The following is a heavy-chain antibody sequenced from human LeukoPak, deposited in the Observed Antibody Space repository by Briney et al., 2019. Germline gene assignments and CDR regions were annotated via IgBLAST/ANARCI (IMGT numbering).Heavy chain of an antibody. Sequence: ASVKVSCKASGYTFTGYYMHWVRQAPGQGLEWMGWISAYNGNTNYAQKLQGRVTMTTDTSTSTAYMELRSLRSDDTAVYYCARLASSSSWTPYYYYYMDVWGKGTTVTVSS. CDR3: ARLASSSSWTPYYYYYMDV. J-gene: IGHJ6*03. CDR1: GYTFTGYY. CDR2: ISAYNGNT. V-gene: IGHV1-18*04. D-gene: IGHD6-13*01.